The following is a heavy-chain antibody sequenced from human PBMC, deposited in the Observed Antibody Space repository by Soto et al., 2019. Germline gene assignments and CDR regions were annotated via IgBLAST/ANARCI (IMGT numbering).Heavy chain of an antibody. CDR1: GGSISSDDYY. CDR3: ARGAALNTYYNYYGMDV. J-gene: IGHJ6*02. V-gene: IGHV4-30-4*01. Sequence: PSETLSLTCTVSGGSISSDDYYWSWIRQPPGKGLEWIGYIYYSGSAYYTPSLQSRVSISIDTSKNQFSLKLTSVTATDTAVYFCARGAALNTYYNYYGMDVWGQGTRSPSP. CDR2: IYYSGSA. D-gene: IGHD6-25*01.